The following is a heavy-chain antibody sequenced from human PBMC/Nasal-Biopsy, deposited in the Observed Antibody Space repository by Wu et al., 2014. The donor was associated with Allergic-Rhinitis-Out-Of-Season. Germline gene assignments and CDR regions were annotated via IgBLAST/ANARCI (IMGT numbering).Heavy chain of an antibody. CDR1: GFTFSSPW. D-gene: IGHD3-10*01. CDR3: ARDRWFGESPAAGTFDV. Sequence: LRLSCAASGFTFSSPWMSWVRQAPGKGLEWVANIKPDGSDKYYVDSVKGRFTISRDNAKNSLYLQMNSLRAEDTAIYYCARDRWFGESPAAGTFDVWGQGTVVSVSS. V-gene: IGHV3-7*01. J-gene: IGHJ3*01. CDR2: IKPDGSDK.